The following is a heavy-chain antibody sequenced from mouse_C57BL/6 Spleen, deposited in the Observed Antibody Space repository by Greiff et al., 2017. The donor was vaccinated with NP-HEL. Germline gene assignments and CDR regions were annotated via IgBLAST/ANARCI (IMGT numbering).Heavy chain of an antibody. CDR3: ARDPYDYEAWFAY. V-gene: IGHV5-4*01. CDR2: ISDGGSYT. J-gene: IGHJ3*01. Sequence: EVQRVESGGGLVKPGGSLKLSCAASGFTFSSYAMSWVRQTPEKRLEWVATISDGGSYTYYPDNVKGRFTISRDNAKNNLYLQMSHLKSEDTAMYYCARDPYDYEAWFAYWGQGTLVTVSA. D-gene: IGHD2-4*01. CDR1: GFTFSSYA.